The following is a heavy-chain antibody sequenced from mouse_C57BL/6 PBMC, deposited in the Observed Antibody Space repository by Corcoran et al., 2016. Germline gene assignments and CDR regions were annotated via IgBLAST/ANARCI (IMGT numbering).Heavy chain of an antibody. CDR1: GYTFTDYY. J-gene: IGHJ2*01. CDR2: INPNNGGT. CDR3: ARTKVYYGNGYFDY. D-gene: IGHD2-1*01. Sequence: EVQLQQSGPELVKPGASVKISCKASGYTFTDYYMNWVKQSHGKSLEWIGDINPNNGGTSYNQKFKGKATLTVDKSSSTAYMELRSLTSEDSAVYYCARTKVYYGNGYFDYWGQGTTLTVSS. V-gene: IGHV1-26*01.